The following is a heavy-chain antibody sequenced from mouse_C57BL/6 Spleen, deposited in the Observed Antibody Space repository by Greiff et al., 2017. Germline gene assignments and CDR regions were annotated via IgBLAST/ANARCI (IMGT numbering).Heavy chain of an antibody. CDR3: ARGANFYFDY. V-gene: IGHV7-3*01. D-gene: IGHD4-1*01. Sequence: EVKLEESGGGLVQPGGSLSLSCAASGFTFTDYYMSWVRQPPGKALEWLGFIRNKANGYTTEYSASVKGRFTISRDNSQSILYLQMNALRAEDSATYYCARGANFYFDYWGQGTTLTVSS. CDR2: IRNKANGYTT. J-gene: IGHJ2*01. CDR1: GFTFTDYY.